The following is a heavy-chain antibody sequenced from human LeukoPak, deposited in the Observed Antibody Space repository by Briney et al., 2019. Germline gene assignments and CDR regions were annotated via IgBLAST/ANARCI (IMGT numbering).Heavy chain of an antibody. V-gene: IGHV4-39*07. CDR3: ARFPAGDIVVVRNNWFDP. CDR2: INHSGST. D-gene: IGHD2-2*01. CDR1: GDSISTSKSY. Sequence: SETLPLTCTVSGDSISTSKSYWGWIRQPPGKGLEWIGEINHSGSTNYNPSLKSRVTISVDTSRNQFSLKLSSVTAADTAVYYCARFPAGDIVVVRNNWFDPWGQGTLVTVSS. J-gene: IGHJ5*02.